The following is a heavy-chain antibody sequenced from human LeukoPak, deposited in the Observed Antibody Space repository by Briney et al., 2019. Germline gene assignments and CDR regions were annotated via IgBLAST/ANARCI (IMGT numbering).Heavy chain of an antibody. CDR1: GGSTSGGY. J-gene: IGHJ4*02. CDR2: IHYDGRT. Sequence: SETLSLTCTVSGGSTSGGYWTWIRQPPGKGLEWIGYIHYDGRTNYNPSFKSRVIISLDTSNNQFSLNLKSVTAADTAAYYCARLVNYGYSDYWGQGTLVTVSS. CDR3: ARLVNYGYSDY. V-gene: IGHV4-59*01. D-gene: IGHD3-22*01.